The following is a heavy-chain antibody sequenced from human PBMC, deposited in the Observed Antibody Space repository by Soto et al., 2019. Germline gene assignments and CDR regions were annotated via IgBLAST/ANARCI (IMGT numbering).Heavy chain of an antibody. J-gene: IGHJ2*01. CDR3: AKGDNDGWYWYFDL. D-gene: IGHD6-19*01. Sequence: EVQLLESGGGLVQPGGSLRLSCAASGFTFSNYAMSWVRQAPGKGLEWVSALSGSDGTTYYADSVKGRFTISRDNSKNTLYLQMNSRRADVAAVYYCAKGDNDGWYWYFDLWGRGTLVTVSS. V-gene: IGHV3-23*01. CDR1: GFTFSNYA. CDR2: LSGSDGTT.